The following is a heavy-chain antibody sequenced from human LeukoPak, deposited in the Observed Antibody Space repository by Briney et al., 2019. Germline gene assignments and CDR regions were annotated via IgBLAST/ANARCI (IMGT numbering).Heavy chain of an antibody. CDR3: AREGGQQLGGSFDY. CDR1: GGSISSSSYY. D-gene: IGHD6-13*01. Sequence: SETLSLTSTVSGGSISSSSYYWGWIRQPPGEGLEWIGSIYYSGSTYYNPSLKSRVTISVDTSKNQFSLKLSSVTAADTAVYYCAREGGQQLGGSFDYWGQGTLVTVSS. V-gene: IGHV4-39*07. CDR2: IYYSGST. J-gene: IGHJ4*02.